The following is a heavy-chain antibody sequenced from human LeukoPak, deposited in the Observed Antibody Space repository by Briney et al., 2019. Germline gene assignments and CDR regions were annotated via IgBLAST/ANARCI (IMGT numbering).Heavy chain of an antibody. D-gene: IGHD3-10*01. Sequence: GGAPRLSCAAPGFTFSSYWVNWGRPAPGKGLEGGAKIKQDGSEKYYVDSVKGRFTISRDNAKNSLYLQMNSLRAEDTAVYYCARDALYYYGSGSYSPFDYWGQGTLVTVSS. CDR2: IKQDGSEK. CDR3: ARDALYYYGSGSYSPFDY. CDR1: GFTFSSYW. J-gene: IGHJ4*02. V-gene: IGHV3-7*01.